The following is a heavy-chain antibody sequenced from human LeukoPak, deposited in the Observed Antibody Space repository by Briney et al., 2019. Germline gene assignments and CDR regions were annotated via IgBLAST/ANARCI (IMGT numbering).Heavy chain of an antibody. V-gene: IGHV1-2*02. CDR3: ARARNVLLWFGELSLVRNGRYYFDY. J-gene: IGHJ4*02. Sequence: GASVKVSCKASGYTFTGYYMHWVRQAPGQGLEWMGWINPNSGGTNYAQKFQGRVTMTRDTSISTAYMELSRLRSDDTAVYYCARARNVLLWFGELSLVRNGRYYFDYWGQGTLVTVSS. CDR1: GYTFTGYY. CDR2: INPNSGGT. D-gene: IGHD3-10*01.